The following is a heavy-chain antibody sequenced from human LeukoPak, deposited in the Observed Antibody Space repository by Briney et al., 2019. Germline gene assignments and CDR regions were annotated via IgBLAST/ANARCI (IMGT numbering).Heavy chain of an antibody. CDR3: AKDLPGAGPHY. CDR2: IYPNGNT. D-gene: IGHD3-10*01. Sequence: PGGSLRLSCAASGFTVSSNYMNWVRQAPGKGLEWVSMIYPNGNTFYTNSVKGRFTISRDNSKNTLDLQMSSLRAEDTAVYYCAKDLPGAGPHYWGQGTLVTVSS. V-gene: IGHV3-66*01. J-gene: IGHJ4*02. CDR1: GFTVSSNY.